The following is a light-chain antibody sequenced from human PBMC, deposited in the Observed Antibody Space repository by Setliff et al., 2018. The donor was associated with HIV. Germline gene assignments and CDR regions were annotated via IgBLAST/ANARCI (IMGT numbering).Light chain of an antibody. Sequence: QSVLTQSPPASGTPGQRVNIACSGSSSNIGSNKVSWYQQQVPGTDTKLIIYRYNQRPSGLPGRFSGSKSGTSAALAISGLQSEDEADYYCAAWDESLNGYVFGPGTKVTVL. CDR1: SSNIGSNK. CDR2: RYN. V-gene: IGLV1-44*01. J-gene: IGLJ1*01. CDR3: AAWDESLNGYV.